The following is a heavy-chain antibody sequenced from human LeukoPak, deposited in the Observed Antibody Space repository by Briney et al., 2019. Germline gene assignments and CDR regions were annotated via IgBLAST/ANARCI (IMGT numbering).Heavy chain of an antibody. CDR3: AREATVTTYYYYGMDV. CDR1: GFTFSNFA. CDR2: ISSSGGST. J-gene: IGHJ6*02. Sequence: GGSLRLSCAASGFTFSNFAMSWVRQAPGKGLEWVPGISSSGGSTDYADSVKGRFTISRDNSKNTLYLQMNSLRVEDTAVYYCAREATVTTYYYYGMDVWGQGTTVTVSS. V-gene: IGHV3-23*01. D-gene: IGHD4-11*01.